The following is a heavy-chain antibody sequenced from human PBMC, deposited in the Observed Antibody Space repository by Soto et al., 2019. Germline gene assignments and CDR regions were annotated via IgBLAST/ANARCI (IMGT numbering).Heavy chain of an antibody. V-gene: IGHV5-51*01. Sequence: LGESLKISCKASGYIFNNYWIGWVRQMPGKGLEWMALIYPGDSDIRYSPSFQGQVTISADKSISTAYLQWSSLKASDTAMYYCARRMEATTDYWGQGTLVTV. CDR2: IYPGDSDI. D-gene: IGHD4-4*01. CDR3: ARRMEATTDY. J-gene: IGHJ4*02. CDR1: GYIFNNYW.